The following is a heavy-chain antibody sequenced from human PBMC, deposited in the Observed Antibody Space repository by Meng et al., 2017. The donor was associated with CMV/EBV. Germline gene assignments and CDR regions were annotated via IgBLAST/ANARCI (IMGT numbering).Heavy chain of an antibody. CDR3: ARVVRGLNRYLYYYAMDV. Sequence: GSLRLSCTVSGGSISSYYWSWIRQPPGKGLEWIGYIYYSGSTNYNPSLKSRVTISVDTSKNQFSLKVFSVTAADTAVYYCARVVRGLNRYLYYYAMDVWGQGTSVTVSS. CDR2: IYYSGST. V-gene: IGHV4-59*12. J-gene: IGHJ6*02. CDR1: GGSISSYY. D-gene: IGHD3-16*02.